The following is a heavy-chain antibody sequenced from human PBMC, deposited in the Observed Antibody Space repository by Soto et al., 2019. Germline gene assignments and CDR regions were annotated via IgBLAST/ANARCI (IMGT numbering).Heavy chain of an antibody. CDR3: ARVRRRRGFGELLPAHNWFDP. CDR1: GGSISSSSYY. J-gene: IGHJ5*02. CDR2: INHSGST. Sequence: SETLSLTCTVSGGSISSSSYYWGWIRQPPGKGLEWIGEINHSGSTNYNPSLKSRVTISVDTSKNQFSLKLSSVTAADTAVYYCARVRRRRGFGELLPAHNWFDPWGQGTLVTVSS. V-gene: IGHV4-39*07. D-gene: IGHD3-10*01.